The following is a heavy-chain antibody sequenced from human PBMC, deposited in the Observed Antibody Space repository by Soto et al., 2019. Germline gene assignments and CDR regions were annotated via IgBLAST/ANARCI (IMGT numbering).Heavy chain of an antibody. Sequence: QVQLQESGPGLVKPSQTLSLTCTVSGGSISSGGYYWSWIRQHPGKGLEWIGYIYYSGSTYYNPSLQRRVTISVDTSKNQFSLKLSSVTAADTAVYYCASVCGGGCHNGMDVWGQGTTVTVSS. J-gene: IGHJ6*02. V-gene: IGHV4-31*03. CDR2: IYYSGST. CDR1: GGSISSGGYY. CDR3: ASVCGGGCHNGMDV. D-gene: IGHD2-21*02.